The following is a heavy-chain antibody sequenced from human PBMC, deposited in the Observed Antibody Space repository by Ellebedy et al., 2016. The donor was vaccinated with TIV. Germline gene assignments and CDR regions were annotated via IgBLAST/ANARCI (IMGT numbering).Heavy chain of an antibody. CDR2: INSDGSST. V-gene: IGHV3-74*01. D-gene: IGHD2-21*02. Sequence: PGGSLRLSCAASGFTFSSYWMHWVRQAPGKGLVWVSRINSDGSSTSYADSVKGRFTISRDNAKNTLYLQMNSLRAEDTAVYYCARGFDCGGDCYFVNWFDPWGQGTLVTVSS. CDR3: ARGFDCGGDCYFVNWFDP. J-gene: IGHJ5*02. CDR1: GFTFSSYW.